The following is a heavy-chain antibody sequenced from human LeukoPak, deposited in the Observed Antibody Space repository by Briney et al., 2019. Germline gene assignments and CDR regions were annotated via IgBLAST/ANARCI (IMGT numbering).Heavy chain of an antibody. CDR3: ARHPPRENRGNAFDI. CDR2: IYSSGTT. D-gene: IGHD2/OR15-2a*01. Sequence: SETLSLTCAVYGGSFSGYYWSWIRQPPGKGLEWIGYIYSSGTTNYNPSLKGRVAISVDTSKNQFSLRLRSVTAADTALYYCARHPPRENRGNAFDIWGQGTVVTVSS. CDR1: GGSFSGYY. J-gene: IGHJ3*02. V-gene: IGHV4-59*08.